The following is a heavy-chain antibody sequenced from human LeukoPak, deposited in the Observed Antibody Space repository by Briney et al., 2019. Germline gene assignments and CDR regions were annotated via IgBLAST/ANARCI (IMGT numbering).Heavy chain of an antibody. J-gene: IGHJ4*02. D-gene: IGHD2-15*01. CDR2: IYYSGST. CDR3: ARDSSGGGITPGFDY. V-gene: IGHV4-39*07. CDR1: GGSISSSSYY. Sequence: SETLSLTCTVSGGSISSSSYYWGWIRQPPGKGLEWIGSIYYSGSTYYNPSLKSRVTISVDTSKNQFSLKLSSVTAADTAVYYCARDSSGGGITPGFDYWGQGTLVTVSS.